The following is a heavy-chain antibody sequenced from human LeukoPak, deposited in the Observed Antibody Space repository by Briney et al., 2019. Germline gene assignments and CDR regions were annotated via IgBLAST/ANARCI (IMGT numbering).Heavy chain of an antibody. CDR1: GFTFSSYY. Sequence: GGSLRLSCAASGFTFSSYYMSWIRQAPGQGLEWISYISSSSSTIYYADSVKGRFTISRDNAKNSLYLQMNSLRDEDTAVYYCARDPYYDSSGDYWGQGTLVTVSS. J-gene: IGHJ4*02. V-gene: IGHV3-48*02. D-gene: IGHD3-22*01. CDR2: ISSSSSTI. CDR3: ARDPYYDSSGDY.